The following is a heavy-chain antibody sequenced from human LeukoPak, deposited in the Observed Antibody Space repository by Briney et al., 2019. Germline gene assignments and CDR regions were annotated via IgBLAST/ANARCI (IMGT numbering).Heavy chain of an antibody. Sequence: PSETLSLTCAVYGGSFSGYYWSWIRQPPGKGLEWIGEINHSGSTNYNPSLKSRVTISVDTPKNQFSLKLSSVTAADTAVYYCARGSGSGWYQPSFFGYWGQGTLVTVSS. CDR3: ARGSGSGWYQPSFFGY. V-gene: IGHV4-34*01. CDR1: GGSFSGYY. J-gene: IGHJ4*02. CDR2: INHSGST. D-gene: IGHD6-19*01.